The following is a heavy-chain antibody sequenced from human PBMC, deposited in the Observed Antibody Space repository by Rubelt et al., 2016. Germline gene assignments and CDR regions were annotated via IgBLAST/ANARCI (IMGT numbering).Heavy chain of an antibody. Sequence: EVQLVESGGGLVQPGGSLRLSCAASGFTFSSYSMNWVRQAPGKGLEWVSYISSSSSTIYYADSVKGRFTISRDKAKNSLYRQMNSLRDEDTAVYYCARQDSSSWPSQPWGQGTLVTVSS. J-gene: IGHJ5*02. V-gene: IGHV3-48*02. CDR3: ARQDSSSWPSQP. CDR1: GFTFSSYS. CDR2: ISSSSSTI. D-gene: IGHD6-13*01.